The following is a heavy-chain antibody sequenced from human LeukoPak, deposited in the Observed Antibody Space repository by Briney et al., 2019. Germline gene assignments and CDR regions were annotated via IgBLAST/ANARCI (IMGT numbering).Heavy chain of an antibody. J-gene: IGHJ4*02. V-gene: IGHV4-59*01. CDR2: IYYSGST. CDR3: ARVAYSIFDY. Sequence: SETLSLTCTVSGGSMSSYYWSWVRQPPGKGLEWIGHIYYSGSTNYNPSLKSRVTISVDTSKNQFSLKLSSVTAADTAVYYCARVAYSIFDYWGQGTLVTVSS. D-gene: IGHD4-11*01. CDR1: GGSMSSYY.